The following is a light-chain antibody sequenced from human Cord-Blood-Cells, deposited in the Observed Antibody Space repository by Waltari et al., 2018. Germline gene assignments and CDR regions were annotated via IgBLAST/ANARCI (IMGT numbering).Light chain of an antibody. CDR2: DVR. Sequence: QSALTQPASVSGSPGQSITISCTGPSSDVGGYNYVSWYQQPPGKPPKLMIYDVRNRPSGFSNRFSGSKSGNTASLTISGLQAEDEADYYCSSYTSSSTLVVFGGGTKLTVL. V-gene: IGLV2-14*01. CDR3: SSYTSSSTLVV. J-gene: IGLJ2*01. CDR1: SSDVGGYNY.